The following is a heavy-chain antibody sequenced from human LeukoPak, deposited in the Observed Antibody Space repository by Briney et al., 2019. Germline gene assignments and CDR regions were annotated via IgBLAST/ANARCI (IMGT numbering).Heavy chain of an antibody. CDR2: ILPIFGTA. CDR1: GGTFSSYA. V-gene: IGHV1-69*01. J-gene: IGHJ6*02. CDR3: ARGYNWNDMDTPYYYYGMDV. D-gene: IGHD1-1*01. Sequence: SVKVSCKASGGTFSSYAISWVRQAPGQGLEWMGGILPIFGTANYAQKFQGRVTITADESTSTAYMELSSLRSEDTAVYYCARGYNWNDMDTPYYYYGMDVWGQGTTVTVSS.